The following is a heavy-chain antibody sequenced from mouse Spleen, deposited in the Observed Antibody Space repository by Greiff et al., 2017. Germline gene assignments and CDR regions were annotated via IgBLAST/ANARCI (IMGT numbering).Heavy chain of an antibody. J-gene: IGHJ4*01. Sequence: VQLQESGAELMKPGASVKISCKATGYTFSSYWIEWVKQRPGHGLEWIGEILPGSGSTNYNEKFKGKATFTADTSSNTAYMQLSSLTSEDSAVYYCARPSYDGHMDYWGQGTSVTVSS. CDR3: ARPSYDGHMDY. V-gene: IGHV1-9*01. D-gene: IGHD2-3*01. CDR2: ILPGSGST. CDR1: GYTFSSYW.